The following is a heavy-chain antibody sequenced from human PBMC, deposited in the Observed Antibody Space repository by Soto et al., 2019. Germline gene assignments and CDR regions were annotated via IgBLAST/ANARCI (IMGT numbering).Heavy chain of an antibody. J-gene: IGHJ4*02. CDR3: ARDGREWLLYEIYFDY. Sequence: SVKVYCKASGYTFINYDINCVRQAPGQGLEWMGWISVYNGDTNYAQKLQGRVTMTTDTSTSTAYMELRSLRSDDTAVYYCARDGREWLLYEIYFDYCGQGTRGTVYS. CDR2: ISVYNGDT. V-gene: IGHV1-18*01. CDR1: GYTFINYD. D-gene: IGHD3-3*01.